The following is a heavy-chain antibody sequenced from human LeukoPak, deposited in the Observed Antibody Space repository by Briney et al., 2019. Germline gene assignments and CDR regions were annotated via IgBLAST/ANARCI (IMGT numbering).Heavy chain of an antibody. V-gene: IGHV3-23*01. CDR3: AKKRGSGSLYFDY. D-gene: IGHD3-10*01. CDR2: ISGSGGST. Sequence: GGSLRLSCAASGFTFRSYAMNWVRQAPGKGLEWVSAISGSGGSTYYADSVKGRFTISRDNSKNTLYLQMNSLRAEDTAVYYCAKKRGSGSLYFDYWGQGTLVTVSS. J-gene: IGHJ4*02. CDR1: GFTFRSYA.